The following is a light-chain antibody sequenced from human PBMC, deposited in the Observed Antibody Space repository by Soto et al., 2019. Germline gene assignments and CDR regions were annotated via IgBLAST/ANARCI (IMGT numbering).Light chain of an antibody. J-gene: IGKJ1*01. Sequence: EIVMTQSPATLSASPGERGTLSCRASQSVSNNLAWYHQKPGQAPRLLIYGASTRATGIPARFSGSGSGTEFTLTISTLQPEDFAVYYCQQYNNWWTFGQGTKVEIK. CDR3: QQYNNWWT. CDR2: GAS. CDR1: QSVSNN. V-gene: IGKV3-15*01.